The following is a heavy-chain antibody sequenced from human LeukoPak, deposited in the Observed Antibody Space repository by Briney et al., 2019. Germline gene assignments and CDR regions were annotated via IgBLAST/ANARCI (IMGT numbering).Heavy chain of an antibody. CDR3: ARVKGSGWYRLFDY. V-gene: IGHV4-39*07. CDR2: IYYSGST. J-gene: IGHJ4*02. Sequence: PSETLSLTCTVSGGSISSSSYYWGWIRQPPGKGLEWIGSIYYSGSTYYNPSLKSRLTMSIDTSKNQFSLKLSSVTAADTAVYYCARVKGSGWYRLFDYWGQGTLVTVSS. CDR1: GGSISSSSYY. D-gene: IGHD6-19*01.